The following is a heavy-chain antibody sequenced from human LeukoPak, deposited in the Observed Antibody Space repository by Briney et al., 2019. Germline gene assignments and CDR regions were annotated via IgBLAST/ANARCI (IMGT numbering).Heavy chain of an antibody. CDR2: IIPIFGTA. Sequence: SVKVSCKASGGTFSSYAISWVRQAPGRGLEWMGGIIPIFGTANYAQKFQGRVTITADESTSTAYMELSSLRSEDTAVYYCARELAVYGDYGLEYYYGMDVWGQGTTVTVSS. V-gene: IGHV1-69*13. J-gene: IGHJ6*02. D-gene: IGHD4-17*01. CDR3: ARELAVYGDYGLEYYYGMDV. CDR1: GGTFSSYA.